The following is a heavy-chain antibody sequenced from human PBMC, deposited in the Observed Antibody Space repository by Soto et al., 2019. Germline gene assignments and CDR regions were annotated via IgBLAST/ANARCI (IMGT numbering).Heavy chain of an antibody. CDR1: GYTFTSYG. V-gene: IGHV1-18*01. CDR3: ARGMVRGVIIEEDAYFQH. J-gene: IGHJ1*01. Sequence: ASVKVSCKASGYTFTSYGISWVRQAPGQGLEWMGWISAYNGNTNYAQRLQGRVTMTTDTSTSTAYMELRSLRSDDTAVYYCARGMVRGVIIEEDAYFQHWGQGTLVTVSS. CDR2: ISAYNGNT. D-gene: IGHD3-10*01.